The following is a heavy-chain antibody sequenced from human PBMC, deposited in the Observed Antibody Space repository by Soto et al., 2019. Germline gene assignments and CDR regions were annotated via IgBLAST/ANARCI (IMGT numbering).Heavy chain of an antibody. D-gene: IGHD2-8*01. CDR3: ARDIMGTNYYYYGMDV. V-gene: IGHV4-59*12. Sequence: PSETLSLTCTVSGGSISSYYWSWIRQPPGKGLEWIGYIYYSGSTYYNPSPKSRVTISVDTSKNQFSLKLSSVTAADTAVYYCARDIMGTNYYYYGMDVWGQGTTVTVSS. CDR2: IYYSGST. CDR1: GGSISSYY. J-gene: IGHJ6*02.